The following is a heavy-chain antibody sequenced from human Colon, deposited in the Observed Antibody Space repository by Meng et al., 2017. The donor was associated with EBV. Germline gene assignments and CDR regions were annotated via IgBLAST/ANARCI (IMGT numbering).Heavy chain of an antibody. CDR2: IHHSGSA. D-gene: IGHD2-21*01. J-gene: IGHJ4*02. CDR1: GGSMSSGNYY. Sequence: QVQLQEQGPGLVEPSQTLSLTCTVSGGSMSSGNYYWSWIRQPPGKGLEWIGYIHHSGSAYYNPSLKSRVSISVDTSKNQFSLNLNSMTAADTAVYYCASFDHIPRRNYFDYWGQGTLVTVSS. CDR3: ASFDHIPRRNYFDY. V-gene: IGHV4-30-4*01.